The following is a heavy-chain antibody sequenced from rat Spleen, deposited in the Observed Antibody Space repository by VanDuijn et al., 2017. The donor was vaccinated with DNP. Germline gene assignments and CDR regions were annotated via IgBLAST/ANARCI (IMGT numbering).Heavy chain of an antibody. Sequence: EVQLVESGGGLVQPGRSMKLSCAASGFTFSNYYMAWVRQAPTKSLEWVAAIIPGGGNIYYRDSVKGRFTISRDNAKSTLYLQMDSLRSEETATYYCAKAGGYSPWYFDYWGQGVMVTVSS. J-gene: IGHJ2*01. V-gene: IGHV5S11*01. CDR2: IIPGGGNI. CDR3: AKAGGYSPWYFDY. CDR1: GFTFSNYY. D-gene: IGHD1-11*01.